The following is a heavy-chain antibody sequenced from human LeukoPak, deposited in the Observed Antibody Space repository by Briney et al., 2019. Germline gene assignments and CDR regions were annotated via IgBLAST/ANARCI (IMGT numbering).Heavy chain of an antibody. D-gene: IGHD2-2*01. J-gene: IGHJ4*02. CDR2: MNPNSGNT. CDR3: ARALGYCSSTSCYADY. V-gene: IGHV1-8*01. Sequence: ASVKVSCKASGYTFTSYDINWVRQATGQGLEWMGWMNPNSGNTGYAQKFQGRVTMTRNTSISTAYMELSSLRSEDMAVYYCARALGYCSSTSCYADYWGQGTLVTVSS. CDR1: GYTFTSYD.